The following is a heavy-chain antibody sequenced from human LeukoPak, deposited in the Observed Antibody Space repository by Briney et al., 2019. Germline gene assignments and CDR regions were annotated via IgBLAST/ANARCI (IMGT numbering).Heavy chain of an antibody. CDR2: IGASNGNT. Sequence: ASVKASCKASGYTFTSYGISWVRQAPGQGLEWMGWIGASNGNTNYAQKFRGRVTMTTDTSTSTAYMELRSLRSDDTAIYYCARSMTQSLFYYYYYMDVWGKGTTVTVSS. V-gene: IGHV1-18*01. J-gene: IGHJ6*03. D-gene: IGHD2-21*01. CDR3: ARSMTQSLFYYYYYMDV. CDR1: GYTFTSYG.